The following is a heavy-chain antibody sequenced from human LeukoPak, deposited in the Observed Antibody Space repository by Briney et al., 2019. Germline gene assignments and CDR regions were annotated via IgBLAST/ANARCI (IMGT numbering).Heavy chain of an antibody. V-gene: IGHV3-74*01. CDR2: IKYDGSMT. CDR3: ARGASSAYYVDY. D-gene: IGHD3-22*01. CDR1: GFTFSTYW. Sequence: GGSLRLSCAASGFTFSTYWMHWVRQAPGKGLVWVSRIKYDGSMTTYGDSVKGRFSISRYNAKNTVDLQMNSLRAEDTAVYYCARGASSAYYVDYWGQGTLVSVSS. J-gene: IGHJ4*02.